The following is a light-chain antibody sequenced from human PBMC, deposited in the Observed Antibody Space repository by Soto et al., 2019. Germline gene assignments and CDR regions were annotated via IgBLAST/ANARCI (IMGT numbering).Light chain of an antibody. CDR1: SSDVGGSNF. Sequence: QSALTQPASVSASPGQSITISCTGTSSDVGGSNFVSWYQQHPGKPPKLIIYDVAPRPSGVSNRFSGSKSGSTASLIISRLLTEDESDYYCVSFTSSTTYVFGSGTKVTVL. J-gene: IGLJ1*01. CDR2: DVA. V-gene: IGLV2-14*03. CDR3: VSFTSSTTYV.